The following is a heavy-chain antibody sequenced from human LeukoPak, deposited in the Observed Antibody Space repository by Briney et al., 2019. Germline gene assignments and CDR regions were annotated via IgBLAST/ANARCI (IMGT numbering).Heavy chain of an antibody. V-gene: IGHV3-74*01. D-gene: IGHD2-2*01. CDR3: AKDRDIVVVPAAISSDI. Sequence: GGSLRLSCAASGFTFSSYWMHWVRQAPGKGLVWVSRINSDGSSTSYADSVKGRFTISRDNAKNTLYLQMNSLRAEGTAVYYCAKDRDIVVVPAAISSDIWGQGTMVTVSS. CDR1: GFTFSSYW. J-gene: IGHJ3*02. CDR2: INSDGSST.